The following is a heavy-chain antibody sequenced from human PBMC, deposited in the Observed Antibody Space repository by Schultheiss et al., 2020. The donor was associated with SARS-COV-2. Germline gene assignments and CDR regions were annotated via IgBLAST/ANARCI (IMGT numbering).Heavy chain of an antibody. CDR1: GFIFSSYA. CDR3: ARVKYYGSGSYLDY. CDR2: ISGGSITT. D-gene: IGHD3-10*01. Sequence: GGSLRLSCSASGFIFSSYAMHWVRQAPGKGLEWVSAISGGSITTHYADSVKGRFTISRDNSKNTLYLQMNSLRAEDTAVYYCARVKYYGSGSYLDYWGQGTLVTVAS. V-gene: IGHV3-23*01. J-gene: IGHJ4*02.